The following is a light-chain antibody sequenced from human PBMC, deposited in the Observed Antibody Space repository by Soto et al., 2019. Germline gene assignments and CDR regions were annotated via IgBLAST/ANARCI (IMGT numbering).Light chain of an antibody. CDR3: MQALQGPPT. J-gene: IGKJ1*01. CDR1: QSLLGSIGYNY. CDR2: LAS. V-gene: IGKV2-28*01. Sequence: DIVMTQSPLSLPVTPGESASISCRSSQSLLGSIGYNYLDWYVQKPGQSPQLLISLASNRASGVPDRFSGSGSGTDFTLKISRVEAEDVGVYHCMQALQGPPTFGQGTKVDIK.